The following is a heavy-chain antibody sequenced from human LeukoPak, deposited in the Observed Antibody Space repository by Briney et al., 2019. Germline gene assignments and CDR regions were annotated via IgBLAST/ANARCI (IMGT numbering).Heavy chain of an antibody. CDR2: IIPMFGTA. CDR1: GGTFSSYA. D-gene: IGHD3-10*01. CDR3: ARVTLRGLGNWFDP. Sequence: GASVKVSCKASGGTFSSYAISWVRQAPGQGLEWMGGIIPMFGTANYAQKFQGRVTITADESTSTAYMELSSLRSEDTAVYYCARVTLRGLGNWFDPWGQGTLVTVSS. V-gene: IGHV1-69*13. J-gene: IGHJ5*02.